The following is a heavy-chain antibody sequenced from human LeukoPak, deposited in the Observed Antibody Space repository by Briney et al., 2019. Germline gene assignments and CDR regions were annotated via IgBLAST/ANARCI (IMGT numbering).Heavy chain of an antibody. Sequence: GGSLRLSCAASGFTFSTYSMTWVRQGPGKGLEWVSSIYPSGDSTFYADSVKGRFTVSRDNSKNTLYLQMSSLRTEDTAIYYCAKDVVPDSGWDLDYWGQGTLVTVSS. D-gene: IGHD6-19*01. CDR2: IYPSGDST. CDR3: AKDVVPDSGWDLDY. V-gene: IGHV3-23*01. CDR1: GFTFSTYS. J-gene: IGHJ4*02.